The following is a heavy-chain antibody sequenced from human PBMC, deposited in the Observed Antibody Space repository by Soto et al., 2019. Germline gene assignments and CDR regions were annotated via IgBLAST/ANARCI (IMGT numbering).Heavy chain of an antibody. Sequence: EVQLLESGGGLVQPGGSLRLSCAASGFTFNNYAMTWVRQAPGKGLEWVSAISGGGGTTSYADSVKGRFTVSRDGSKNTLYLQTSSLRAEDTALYYCAKGRGGSGSLTPRVDFWGQGTLVTVSS. CDR1: GFTFNNYA. V-gene: IGHV3-23*01. CDR3: AKGRGGSGSLTPRVDF. CDR2: ISGGGGTT. J-gene: IGHJ4*02. D-gene: IGHD3-10*01.